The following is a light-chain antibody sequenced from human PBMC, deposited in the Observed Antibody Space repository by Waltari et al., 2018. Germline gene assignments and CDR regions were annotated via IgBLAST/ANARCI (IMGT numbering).Light chain of an antibody. CDR2: EAS. CDR1: QSISKW. CDR3: QQYNSYSLLT. J-gene: IGKJ4*01. Sequence: DIRMTQSLSTLSASAGDRVTIPCRASQSISKWLAWYQQKPGKAPKLLIYEASTLQSGVPSRFSGTGSGTDFTLTISSLQPDDFATYYCQQYNSYSLLTFGGGTKVEIK. V-gene: IGKV1-5*03.